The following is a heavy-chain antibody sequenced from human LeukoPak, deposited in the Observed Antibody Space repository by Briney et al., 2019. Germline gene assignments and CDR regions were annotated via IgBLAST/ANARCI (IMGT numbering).Heavy chain of an antibody. J-gene: IGHJ4*02. CDR3: AKVLGSSSWYSLGY. CDR2: ISGGGGST. D-gene: IGHD6-13*01. Sequence: RGTLRLSRAASGFTFYNYAMHWVRQAPGKGLEWVSLISGGGGSTSYADSVKGRFTISRDNNKGSLYLQMNSLRTEDTALYYCAKVLGSSSWYSLGYWGQGTLVTVSS. V-gene: IGHV3-43*02. CDR1: GFTFYNYA.